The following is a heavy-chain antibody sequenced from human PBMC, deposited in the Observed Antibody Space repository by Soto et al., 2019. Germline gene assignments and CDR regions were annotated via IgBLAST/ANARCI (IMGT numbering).Heavy chain of an antibody. CDR1: GGSISSYY. CDR3: ATFLRYFDY. Sequence: QVQLQESGPGLVKPSETLSLTCTVSGGSISSYYWSWIRQPPGKGLEWIGYIYYSGSTNYNPSLKSRVTISVDTSKNQFSLKLSSVTAADTAVYYCATFLRYFDYWGQGTLVTVSS. V-gene: IGHV4-59*01. J-gene: IGHJ4*02. CDR2: IYYSGST.